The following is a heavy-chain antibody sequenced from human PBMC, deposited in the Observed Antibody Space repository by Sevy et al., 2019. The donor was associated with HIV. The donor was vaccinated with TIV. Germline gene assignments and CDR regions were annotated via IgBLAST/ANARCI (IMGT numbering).Heavy chain of an antibody. CDR1: GFTFSRSW. V-gene: IGHV3-7*01. D-gene: IGHD3-9*01. CDR2: IKEDGSEK. CDR3: ARVKLGSNILTATGGCSSFDQ. J-gene: IGHJ4*02. Sequence: GGSLRLSCVVSGFTFSRSWMTWVRQAPGKGLEWVANIKEDGSEKYYVDSVKGRFIISRDNARNLVSLQMNSLRAEDTAAYYCARVKLGSNILTATGGCSSFDQWGQGTLVTVSS.